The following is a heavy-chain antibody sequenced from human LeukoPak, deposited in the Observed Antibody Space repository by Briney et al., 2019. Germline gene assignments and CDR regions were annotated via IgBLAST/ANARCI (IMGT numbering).Heavy chain of an antibody. J-gene: IGHJ6*03. CDR2: ISGSGGST. CDR1: GFTFSSYG. V-gene: IGHV3-23*01. D-gene: IGHD2-2*01. CDR3: AKAGDIVVVPAGYYMDV. Sequence: GGSLRLSCAASGFTFSSYGMSWVRQAPGKGLEWVSAISGSGGSTYYADSVKGRFTISRDNSKNTLYLQMNSLRAEDTAVYYCAKAGDIVVVPAGYYMDVWGKGTTVTVSS.